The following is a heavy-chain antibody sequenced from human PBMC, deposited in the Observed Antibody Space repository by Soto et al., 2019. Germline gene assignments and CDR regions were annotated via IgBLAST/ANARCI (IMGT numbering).Heavy chain of an antibody. V-gene: IGHV5-51*01. J-gene: IGHJ6*02. CDR2: IYPGDSDT. CDR3: ARRPDFWSGYTYGMDV. CDR1: GYSFTSYW. Sequence: PGESLKISCKGSGYSFTSYWIGWLRQMPGKGLEWMGIIYPGDSDTRYSPSFQGQVTISADKSISTAYLQWSSLKASDTAMYYCARRPDFWSGYTYGMDVWGQGTTVTVSS. D-gene: IGHD3-3*01.